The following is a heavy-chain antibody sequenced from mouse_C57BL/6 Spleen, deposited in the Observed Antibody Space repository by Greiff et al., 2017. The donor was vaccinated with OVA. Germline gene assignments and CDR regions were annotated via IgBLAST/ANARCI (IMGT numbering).Heavy chain of an antibody. V-gene: IGHV5-6*02. CDR2: ISSGGSYT. CDR1: GFTFSSYG. D-gene: IGHD2-5*01. J-gene: IGHJ2*01. Sequence: DVKLVESGGDLVKPGGSLKLSCAASGFTFSSYGMSWVRQTPDKRLEWVATISSGGSYTYYPDSVKGRFTISRDNAKNTLYLQMSSLKSEDTAMYYCARHDYSKDYFDYWGQGTTLTVSS. CDR3: ARHDYSKDYFDY.